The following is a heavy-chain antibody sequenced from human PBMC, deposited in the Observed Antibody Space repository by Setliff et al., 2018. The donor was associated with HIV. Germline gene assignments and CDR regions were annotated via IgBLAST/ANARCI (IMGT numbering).Heavy chain of an antibody. J-gene: IGHJ4*02. CDR2: IDTDNGYR. CDR3: ARWCAAAGCYPAIYHFDS. CDR1: GYTSSEYA. D-gene: IGHD2-2*01. Sequence: ASVKVSCKASGYTSSEYAIHWVRQAPGQRLEWMGRIDTDNGYRRYSPKLQGRVTITKDTSANTAYMELRGLRSEDTAVYYCARWCAAAGCYPAIYHFDSWGQGTLVTVSS. V-gene: IGHV1-3*04.